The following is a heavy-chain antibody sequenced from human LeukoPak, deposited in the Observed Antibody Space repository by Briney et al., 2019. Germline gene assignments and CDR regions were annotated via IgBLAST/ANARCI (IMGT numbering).Heavy chain of an antibody. CDR1: GGSISSYY. D-gene: IGHD2-2*01. V-gene: IGHV4-59*12. CDR2: IYYSGST. Sequence: PSETLSLTCTVSGGSISSYYWSWIRQPPGKGLEWIGYIYYSGSTYYNPSLKSRVTISVDTSKNQFSLKLSSVTAADTAVYYCARESYSSYVGYWGQGTLVTVSS. J-gene: IGHJ4*02. CDR3: ARESYSSYVGY.